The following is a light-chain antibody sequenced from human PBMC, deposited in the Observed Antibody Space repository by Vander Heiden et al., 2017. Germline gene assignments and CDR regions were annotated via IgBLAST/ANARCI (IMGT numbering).Light chain of an antibody. Sequence: IQLTQSPYSLSASVGDRVTITCRASQGISSYLAWFQQKPGKAPNLLIYGASTLQSGVPSRFSGRGSGTDFTLTISSLQPEDFATYYCHQLDTYPHTFGQGTKLEIK. J-gene: IGKJ2*01. CDR1: QGISSY. V-gene: IGKV1-9*01. CDR3: HQLDTYPHT. CDR2: GAS.